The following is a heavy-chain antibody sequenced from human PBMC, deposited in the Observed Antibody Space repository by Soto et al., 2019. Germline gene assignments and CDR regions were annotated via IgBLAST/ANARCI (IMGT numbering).Heavy chain of an antibody. CDR1: GFSLSTSGVG. V-gene: IGHV2-5*02. CDR2: IYWDDDK. D-gene: IGHD3-9*01. Sequence: QITLKESGPTLVKPTQTLTLTCTFSGFSLSTSGVGVGWIRQPPGKALEWLALIYWDDDKRNTPSLKSRLTITXXTXKNXVVLTMTNMGPVDTATYYCAHIMTTYYDMLTGFDYWRQGTLVTVSS. CDR3: AHIMTTYYDMLTGFDY. J-gene: IGHJ4*02.